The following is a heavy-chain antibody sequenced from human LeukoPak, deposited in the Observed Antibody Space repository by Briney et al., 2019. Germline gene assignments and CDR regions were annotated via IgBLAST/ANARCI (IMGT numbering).Heavy chain of an antibody. D-gene: IGHD5-12*01. Sequence: IPSETLSPTCTVSGGSISSGGYYWSCIRQRPGKGLVWIGYIYYSGSTYYNPSLKRRVTISVDTSKNQFSLKLSSVAAADTAVYYCARGKGGYDWFDYWGQGTLVTVSS. CDR1: GGSISSGGYY. CDR2: IYYSGST. V-gene: IGHV4-31*03. J-gene: IGHJ4*02. CDR3: ARGKGGYDWFDY.